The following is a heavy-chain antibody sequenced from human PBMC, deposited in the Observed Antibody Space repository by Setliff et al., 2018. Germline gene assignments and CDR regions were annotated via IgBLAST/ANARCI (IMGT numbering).Heavy chain of an antibody. J-gene: IGHJ4*02. CDR2: IYYSGST. V-gene: IGHV4-30-4*08. CDR3: ARESRYYYDNLGTLDY. D-gene: IGHD3-22*01. Sequence: SETMSLTCTVSGGSISSGDYYWSWIRQPPGKGLEWIGYIYYSGSTYYNPSLKSRVSISVDTSKNQFSLKLSSVTAADTAVYYCARESRYYYDNLGTLDYWGQGTLVTVSS. CDR1: GGSISSGDYY.